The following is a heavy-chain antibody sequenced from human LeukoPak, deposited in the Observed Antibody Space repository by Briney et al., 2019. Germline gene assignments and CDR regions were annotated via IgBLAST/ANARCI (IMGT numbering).Heavy chain of an antibody. Sequence: PSETLSLTCTVAGGSISSYYWSWIRQPPGKGLEWIGYIHYSGSTNYNPSLKSRVTISVDTSKNQFSLKLSSVTAADTAVYYCARTVYYDSSGYHPWGQGTLVTVSS. V-gene: IGHV4-59*01. CDR2: IHYSGST. CDR1: GGSISSYY. CDR3: ARTVYYDSSGYHP. J-gene: IGHJ5*02. D-gene: IGHD3-22*01.